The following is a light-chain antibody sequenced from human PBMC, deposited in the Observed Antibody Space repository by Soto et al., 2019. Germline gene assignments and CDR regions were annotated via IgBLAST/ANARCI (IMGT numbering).Light chain of an antibody. CDR3: CSYAGRATYV. Sequence: QSALTQPASVSGSPGQSITISCTGPSSDVGSYNLVSWYQQYPGKAPKLIIFEVFKRPSGVSHRFPGSKSGNTASLTISGLQAEDEANYYCCSYAGRATYVFGGGTKLTVL. CDR2: EVF. CDR1: SSDVGSYNL. V-gene: IGLV2-23*02. J-gene: IGLJ2*01.